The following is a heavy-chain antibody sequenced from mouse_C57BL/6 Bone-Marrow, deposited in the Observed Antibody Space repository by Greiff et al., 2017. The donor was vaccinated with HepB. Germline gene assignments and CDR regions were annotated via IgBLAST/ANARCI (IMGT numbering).Heavy chain of an antibody. J-gene: IGHJ4*01. CDR3: ARQRGKSYYSNRYAIDY. CDR1: GFTFSSYG. D-gene: IGHD2-5*01. CDR2: ISSGGSYT. Sequence: EVKLVESGGDLVKPGGSLKLSCAASGFTFSSYGMSWVRQTPDKRLEWVATISSGGSYTYYPDSVKGRFTISRDNAKNTLYLQMSSLKSEDTAMYYCARQRGKSYYSNRYAIDYWGQGTSVTVSS. V-gene: IGHV5-6*01.